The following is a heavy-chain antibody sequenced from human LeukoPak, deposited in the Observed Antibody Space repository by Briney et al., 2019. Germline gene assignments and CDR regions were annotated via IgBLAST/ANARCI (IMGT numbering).Heavy chain of an antibody. Sequence: SETLSLTCTVSGGSFSSSTHFWGWIRQPPGKGLEWIGSISYGGSAYYNPSLKSRVTISVDTSKNQFSLKLTSVSAADTAMYYCARRGWTGGYTYAAFDIWGQGTMVTVSP. CDR2: ISYGGSA. V-gene: IGHV4-39*01. D-gene: IGHD5-18*01. J-gene: IGHJ3*02. CDR1: GGSFSSSTHF. CDR3: ARRGWTGGYTYAAFDI.